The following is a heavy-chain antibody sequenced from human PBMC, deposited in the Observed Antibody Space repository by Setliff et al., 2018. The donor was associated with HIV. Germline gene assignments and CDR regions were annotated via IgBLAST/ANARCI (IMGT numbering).Heavy chain of an antibody. Sequence: SETLSLTCTVSGYSISSGYYWGWIRQPPGKGLEWIGSIYHSGNTYYNPPLKSRVTISVDTSTNQFSLKLSSVTAADTAVYYCARPRLHNYYYYGMDVWGQGTTVTVSS. CDR1: GYSISSGYY. CDR2: IYHSGNT. D-gene: IGHD2-21*02. V-gene: IGHV4-38-2*02. J-gene: IGHJ6*02. CDR3: ARPRLHNYYYYGMDV.